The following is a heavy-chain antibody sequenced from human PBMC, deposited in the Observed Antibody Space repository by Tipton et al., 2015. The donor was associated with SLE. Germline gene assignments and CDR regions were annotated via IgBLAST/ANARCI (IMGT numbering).Heavy chain of an antibody. CDR3: ARRGRVAAPFYGMDV. V-gene: IGHV4-34*01. CDR2: IHYRGST. CDR1: GGSLSGYY. J-gene: IGHJ6*02. Sequence: TLSLTCAVYGGSLSGYYWSWIRQSPGKGLEWIGEIHYRGSTNYNPSLNSRVTISLDTPKNQFSLKLSSVTAADTAVHYCARRGRVAAPFYGMDVWGQGTTVTVSS. D-gene: IGHD1-26*01.